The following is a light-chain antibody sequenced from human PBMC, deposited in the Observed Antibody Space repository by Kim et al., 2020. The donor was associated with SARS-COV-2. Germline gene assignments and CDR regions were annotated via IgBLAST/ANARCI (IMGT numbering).Light chain of an antibody. V-gene: IGLV3-19*01. CDR3: NSRDSNDNVV. CDR2: GKN. Sequence: VSLGQTVRITCQGDRLRSYYATWYQHKPGQAPILVIYGKNNRPSGIPDRFSGSSSGNTASLTITGTQAGDEADYYCNSRDSNDNVVVGGGTQLTVL. CDR1: RLRSYY. J-gene: IGLJ2*01.